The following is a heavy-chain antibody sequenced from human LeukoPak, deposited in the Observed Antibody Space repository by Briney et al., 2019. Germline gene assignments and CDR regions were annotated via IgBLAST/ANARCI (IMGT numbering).Heavy chain of an antibody. J-gene: IGHJ4*02. CDR3: ARDPLGYSSS. V-gene: IGHV4-34*01. CDR2: INHSGST. D-gene: IGHD6-13*01. Sequence: PSETLSLTCAVYGGSFSGYYWSWIRQPPGKGLEWIGEINHSGSTNYNPSLKSRVTISVDTSKNQFSLKLSSVTAADTAVYYCARDPLGYSSSWGQGTLVTVSS. CDR1: GGSFSGYY.